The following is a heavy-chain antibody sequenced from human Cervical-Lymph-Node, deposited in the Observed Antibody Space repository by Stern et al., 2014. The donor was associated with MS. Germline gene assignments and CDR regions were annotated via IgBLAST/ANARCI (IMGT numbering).Heavy chain of an antibody. CDR1: GYTLTSYA. D-gene: IGHD2-15*01. CDR2: IKTNTGNP. J-gene: IGHJ4*02. Sequence: QVQLLQPGSELKKPGASVMVSCKASGYTLTSYAMNWVRQAPGQGLEWMGYIKTNTGNPTYAQGFTGRFVFSLDTSVSTAFLQISSLRAGDTAVYYCARAPYCGGGSCGPDYWGQGTLVTVSS. CDR3: ARAPYCGGGSCGPDY. V-gene: IGHV7-4-1*02.